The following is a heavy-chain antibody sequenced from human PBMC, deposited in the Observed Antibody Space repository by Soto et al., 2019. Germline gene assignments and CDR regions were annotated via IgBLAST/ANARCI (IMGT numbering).Heavy chain of an antibody. CDR2: IYSGGTT. D-gene: IGHD5-12*01. J-gene: IGHJ4*02. CDR1: RFAVSDNY. V-gene: IGHV3-66*01. CDR3: ATRTITLPH. Sequence: EVHLVESGGGLVQPGGSLRLSCAASRFAVSDNYMSWVRQAPGKGLEFVSLIYSGGTTSYADSVKGRFTISRDNSKNTLYLQMNNLRAEDTAVYYCATRTITLPHWGQATLVTVSS.